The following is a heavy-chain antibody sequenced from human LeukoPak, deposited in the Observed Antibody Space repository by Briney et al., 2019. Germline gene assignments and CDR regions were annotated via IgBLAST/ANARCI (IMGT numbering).Heavy chain of an antibody. Sequence: SETLSLTCDVSGGSIDSTNWWNWVRQPPGKGLEWIGEIHHGGRINYNPSLKSRVTLSVDKSKNQFSLRLNSVTAADTAMYYCARSHDHLWGNYPDYWGQGTLVTVSS. V-gene: IGHV4/OR15-8*01. CDR2: IHHGGRI. CDR1: GGSIDSTNW. D-gene: IGHD3-16*02. CDR3: ARSHDHLWGNYPDY. J-gene: IGHJ4*02.